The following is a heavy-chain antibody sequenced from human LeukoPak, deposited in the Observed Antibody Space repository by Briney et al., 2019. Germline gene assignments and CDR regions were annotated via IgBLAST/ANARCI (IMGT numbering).Heavy chain of an antibody. D-gene: IGHD4-17*01. CDR2: IRQDGSQK. CDR3: ARESGSVTSEVDFDY. J-gene: IGHJ4*02. CDR1: GFTVSSNY. Sequence: GGSLRLSCVASGFTVSSNYMSWVRQAPGKGLEWVATIRQDGSQKYYVDSVKGRFTISRDNAKNSLYLQMNSLRAEDTAVYYCARESGSVTSEVDFDYWGQGTLVTVSS. V-gene: IGHV3-7*01.